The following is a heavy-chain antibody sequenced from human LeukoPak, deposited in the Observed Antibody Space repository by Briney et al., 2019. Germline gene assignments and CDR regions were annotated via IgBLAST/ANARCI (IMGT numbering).Heavy chain of an antibody. D-gene: IGHD3-10*01. Sequence: GGSLRLSCAASGFTFSSYSMNWVRQTPGKGLEWVSAISGSGGGTYYADSVEGRFTISRDNSKKMLYLQMNSLRAEDTAVYYCAKDVGSGGSSSGNWGQGTLVTVSS. CDR3: AKDVGSGGSSSGN. CDR1: GFTFSSYS. V-gene: IGHV3-23*01. J-gene: IGHJ1*01. CDR2: ISGSGGGT.